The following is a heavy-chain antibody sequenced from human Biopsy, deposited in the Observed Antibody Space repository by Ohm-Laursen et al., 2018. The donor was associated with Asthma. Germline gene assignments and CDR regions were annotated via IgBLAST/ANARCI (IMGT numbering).Heavy chain of an antibody. D-gene: IGHD5-24*01. J-gene: IGHJ4*02. CDR2: IYHSGST. Sequence: QTLSLTCAVSGGSISSGGYSWSWIRQPPGKGLEWIGYIYHSGSTYYNPSLKSRVTISVDRSKNQFSLKLSSVTAADTAVYYCARVKDGYNSDYWGQGTLVTVSS. CDR1: GGSISSGGYS. V-gene: IGHV4-30-2*01. CDR3: ARVKDGYNSDY.